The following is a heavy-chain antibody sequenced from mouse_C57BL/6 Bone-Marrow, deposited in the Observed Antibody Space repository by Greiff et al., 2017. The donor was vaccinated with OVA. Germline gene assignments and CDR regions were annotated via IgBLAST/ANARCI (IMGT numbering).Heavy chain of an antibody. J-gene: IGHJ4*01. CDR3: ASVYGSSFYYAMDY. Sequence: QVQLKQSGAELVKPGASVKMSCKASGYTFTSYWITWVKQRPGQGLEWIGDIYPGSGSTNYNEKFKSKATLTVDTSSSTAYMQLSSLTSEDSAVYNCASVYGSSFYYAMDYWGHGTSVTVSS. D-gene: IGHD1-1*01. CDR2: IYPGSGST. V-gene: IGHV1-55*01. CDR1: GYTFTSYW.